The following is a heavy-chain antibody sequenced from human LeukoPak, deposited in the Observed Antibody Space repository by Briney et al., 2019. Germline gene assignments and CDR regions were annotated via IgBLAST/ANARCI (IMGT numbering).Heavy chain of an antibody. CDR2: ISRNSGSI. CDR3: AKDNGVTTTWYFDY. CDR1: GFTFDDYA. J-gene: IGHJ4*02. Sequence: GRSLRLSCAASGFTFDDYAMHWVRQAPGKGLEWVSGISRNSGSIGYADSVKGRFTISRDNAKNSLYLQMNSLRAEDTALYYCAKDNGVTTTWYFDYWGQGTLVTVSS. V-gene: IGHV3-9*01. D-gene: IGHD4-17*01.